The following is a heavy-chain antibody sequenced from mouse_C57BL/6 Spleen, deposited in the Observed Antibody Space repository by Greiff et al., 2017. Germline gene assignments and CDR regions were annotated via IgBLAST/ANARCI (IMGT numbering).Heavy chain of an antibody. CDR3: AREGNYYCSSAWFAY. CDR2: ISDGGSYT. J-gene: IGHJ3*01. D-gene: IGHD1-1*01. Sequence: EVKVEESGGGLVKPGGSLKLSCAASGFTFRSYAMSWVRQTPDKRLEWVATISDGGSYTYYPDNVKGRFTISRDNAKTNLYLQMSHLKSEATAMYYCAREGNYYCSSAWFAYWGQGTLVTVSA. CDR1: GFTFRSYA. V-gene: IGHV5-4*01.